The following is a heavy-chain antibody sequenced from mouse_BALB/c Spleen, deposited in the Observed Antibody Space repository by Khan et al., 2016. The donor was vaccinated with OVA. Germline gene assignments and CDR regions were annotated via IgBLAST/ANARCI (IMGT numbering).Heavy chain of an antibody. CDR3: ARGYYGTPFAY. D-gene: IGHD2-1*01. Sequence: EVELVESGGGLVKPGGSLTLSCAASGFSFSDYYMYWVRQPPEKRLEWVATISDGGSYTYYPDSVKGRFTISRDAAKNNLYLQMSTLTSEDTATSYCARGYYGTPFAYWGQGTLVTVSA. CDR1: GFSFSDYY. CDR2: ISDGGSYT. V-gene: IGHV5-4*02. J-gene: IGHJ3*01.